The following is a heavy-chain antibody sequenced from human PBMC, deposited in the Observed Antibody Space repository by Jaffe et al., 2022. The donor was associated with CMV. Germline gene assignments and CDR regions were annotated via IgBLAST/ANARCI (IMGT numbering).Heavy chain of an antibody. D-gene: IGHD4-4*01. J-gene: IGHJ3*02. Sequence: EVQLVESGGGLVQPGGSLRLSCAASGFTFSSYWMSWVRQAPGKGLEWVANIKQDGSEKYYVDSVKGRFTISRDNAKNSLYLQMNSLRAEDTAVYYCAGGRAGYSDHDAFDIWGQGTMVTVSS. CDR2: IKQDGSEK. CDR3: AGGRAGYSDHDAFDI. CDR1: GFTFSSYW. V-gene: IGHV3-7*03.